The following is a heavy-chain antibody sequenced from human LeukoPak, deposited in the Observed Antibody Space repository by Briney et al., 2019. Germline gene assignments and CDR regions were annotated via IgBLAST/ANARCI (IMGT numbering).Heavy chain of an antibody. J-gene: IGHJ6*02. D-gene: IGHD2-2*03. Sequence: GRSLRLSCAASGFTFSSYAMSWVRQAPGKRLEWVSAISGSGGSTYYADSVKGRLTISRDNSKNTLYLQMNSLRAEDTAVYYCATLDKGVYYYYGMDVWGQGTTVTVSS. CDR1: GFTFSSYA. V-gene: IGHV3-23*01. CDR2: ISGSGGST. CDR3: ATLDKGVYYYYGMDV.